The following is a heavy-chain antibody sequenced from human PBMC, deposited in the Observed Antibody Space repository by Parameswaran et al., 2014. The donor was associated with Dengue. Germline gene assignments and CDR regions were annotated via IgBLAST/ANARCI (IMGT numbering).Heavy chain of an antibody. D-gene: IGHD3-9*01. J-gene: IGHJ4*02. V-gene: IGHV1-8*01. CDR3: ARGGDILTWDDY. CDR2: MNPNSGNT. Sequence: WVRQAPGQGLEWMGWMNPNSGNTGYAQKFQGRVTMTRNTSISTAYMELSSLRSEDTAVYYCARGGDILTWDDYWGQGTLVTVSS.